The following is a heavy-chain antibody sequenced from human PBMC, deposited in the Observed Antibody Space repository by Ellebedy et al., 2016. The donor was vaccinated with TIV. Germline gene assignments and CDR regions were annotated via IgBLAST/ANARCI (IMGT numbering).Heavy chain of an antibody. D-gene: IGHD5-18*01. Sequence: SETLSLXXTVSGYSISSGYYWGWIRQPPGKGLEWIGSIYHSGSTYYNPSLKSRVTISVDTSKNQFSLKLSSVTAADTAVYYCARDVESHGIQLWSPYFDYWGQGTLVTVSS. V-gene: IGHV4-38-2*02. J-gene: IGHJ4*02. CDR1: GYSISSGYY. CDR2: IYHSGST. CDR3: ARDVESHGIQLWSPYFDY.